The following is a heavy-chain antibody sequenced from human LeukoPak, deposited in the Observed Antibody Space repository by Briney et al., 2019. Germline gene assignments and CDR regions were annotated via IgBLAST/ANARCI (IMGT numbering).Heavy chain of an antibody. V-gene: IGHV3-23*01. CDR3: AKHGYYYYYNMDV. Sequence: GSLRLSCAASGFTFSSYAMSWVRQAPGKGLEWASGISGSGGSTYYADSVKGRFTISRDNSKNTLYLQMNSLRAEDTAVYFCAKHGYYYYYNMDVWGKGTTVTVSS. CDR2: ISGSGGST. CDR1: GFTFSSYA. J-gene: IGHJ6*04.